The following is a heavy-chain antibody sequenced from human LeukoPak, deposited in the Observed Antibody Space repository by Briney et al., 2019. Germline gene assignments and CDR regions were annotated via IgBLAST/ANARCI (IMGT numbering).Heavy chain of an antibody. CDR2: ISYDGSNK. J-gene: IGHJ4*02. CDR3: ARDLGYGSGNEDY. Sequence: GGSLRLSCAASGFTFSSYAMHWVRQAPGKGLEWVAVISYDGSNKYYADSVKGRFTISRDNSKNTLYLQMNSLRAEDTAVYYCARDLGYGSGNEDYWGQGTLVTVSS. D-gene: IGHD3-10*01. V-gene: IGHV3-30-3*01. CDR1: GFTFSSYA.